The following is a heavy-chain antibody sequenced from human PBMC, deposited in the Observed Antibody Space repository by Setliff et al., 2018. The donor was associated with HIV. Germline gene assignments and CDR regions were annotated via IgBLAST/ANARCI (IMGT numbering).Heavy chain of an antibody. Sequence: PGGSLRLSCAASGFSFSNYAMSWVRQAPGKGLEWVSTINSGERTFYAKSVKGRFTISRDNSKSTLDLQVNRLRAEDTAVYFCAKAHLDPLSTDYWGQGTLVTVSS. D-gene: IGHD3-3*01. CDR2: INSGERT. V-gene: IGHV3-23*01. J-gene: IGHJ4*02. CDR1: GFSFSNYA. CDR3: AKAHLDPLSTDY.